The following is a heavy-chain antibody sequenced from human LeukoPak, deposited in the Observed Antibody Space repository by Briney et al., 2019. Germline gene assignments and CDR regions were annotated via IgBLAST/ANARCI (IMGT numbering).Heavy chain of an antibody. CDR1: GFIFSNYA. J-gene: IGHJ4*02. CDR3: AKDQNWEGGY. D-gene: IGHD7-27*01. V-gene: IGHV3-23*02. Sequence: PGGSLRLSCTTSGFIFSNYAVNWVRQAPGKGLEWVAIISGGGETTYYGDSVKGRFTISRDNSKNTLYLQMNGLRVEDTAVYYCAKDQNWEGGYWGQGTLVTVSS. CDR2: ISGGGETT.